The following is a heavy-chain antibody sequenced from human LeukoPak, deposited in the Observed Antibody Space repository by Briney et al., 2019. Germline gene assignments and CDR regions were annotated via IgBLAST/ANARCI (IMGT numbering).Heavy chain of an antibody. J-gene: IGHJ6*02. Sequence: PGGSLRLSCAASGFVFSTYGMHWVRQAPGKGLEWVAVIWDDGSNQYYVDSVRGRFTISRDNSKNTLYLQMNSLRAEDTALYHCARNNGMDVWGQGTTVIVSS. CDR1: GFVFSTYG. V-gene: IGHV3-33*01. CDR2: IWDDGSNQ. CDR3: ARNNGMDV.